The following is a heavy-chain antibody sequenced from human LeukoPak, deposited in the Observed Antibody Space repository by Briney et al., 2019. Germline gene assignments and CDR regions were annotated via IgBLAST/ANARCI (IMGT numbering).Heavy chain of an antibody. CDR1: GFTFNRYG. D-gene: IGHD5-12*01. Sequence: PGGSLRLSCAASGFTFNRYGMHWVRQAPGKGLEWVAAISSDGSGTPYVDSVKGRFTISRDNSKNTLYLQMNSLRAEDTAVYYCARLFGSGYANFDYWGQGTLVTVSS. CDR2: ISSDGSGT. CDR3: ARLFGSGYANFDY. J-gene: IGHJ4*02. V-gene: IGHV3-30*03.